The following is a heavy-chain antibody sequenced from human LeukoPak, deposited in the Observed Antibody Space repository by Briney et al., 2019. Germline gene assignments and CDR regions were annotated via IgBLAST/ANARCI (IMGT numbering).Heavy chain of an antibody. CDR1: GYTFTSYG. CDR2: INPNSGGT. Sequence: ASVKVSCKASGYTFTSYGISWVRQAPGQGLEWMGWINPNSGGTNYAQKFQGRVTMTRDTSISTAYMELSRLRSEDTAVYYCARGSGYEAAAGIGFDYWGQGTLVTVSS. V-gene: IGHV1-2*02. D-gene: IGHD6-13*01. CDR3: ARGSGYEAAAGIGFDY. J-gene: IGHJ4*02.